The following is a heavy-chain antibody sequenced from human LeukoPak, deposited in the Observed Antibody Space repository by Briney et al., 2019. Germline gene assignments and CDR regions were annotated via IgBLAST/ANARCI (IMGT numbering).Heavy chain of an antibody. CDR2: IIPIFGTA. V-gene: IGHV1-69*01. CDR1: GGTFISYA. D-gene: IGHD1-26*01. Sequence: SVKVSCKASGGTFISYAISWVRQAPGQGLEWMGGIIPIFGTANYAQKFQGRVTITADESTSTAYMELSSLRSEDTAVYYCAREVGIRGHFDYWGRGTPVTVSS. J-gene: IGHJ4*02. CDR3: AREVGIRGHFDY.